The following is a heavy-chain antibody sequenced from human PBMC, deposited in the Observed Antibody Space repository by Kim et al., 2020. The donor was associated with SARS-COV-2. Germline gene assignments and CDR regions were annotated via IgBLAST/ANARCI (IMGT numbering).Heavy chain of an antibody. CDR3: ARRVRAGPFDF. CDR2: T. Sequence: TYYTPSLETPVNISVDTSKYQFSLTLDSVTAADTSVYYCARRVRAGPFDFWGQGTLVTVSS. D-gene: IGHD6-19*01. J-gene: IGHJ4*02. V-gene: IGHV4-30-2*04.